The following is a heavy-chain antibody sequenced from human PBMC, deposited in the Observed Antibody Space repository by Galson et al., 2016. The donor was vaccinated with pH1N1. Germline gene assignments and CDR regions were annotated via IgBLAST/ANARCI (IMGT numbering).Heavy chain of an antibody. J-gene: IGHJ5*01. CDR1: GYTFTSYV. CDR2: FNAVNGNT. CDR3: ARGPQIVVVEAATPGWFDS. Sequence: SVKVSCKASGYTFTSYVIHWVRQAPGQRLEWMGWFNAVNGNTKYSQKFQDRVTITTDTSASTAYMELSRLRSEDTALYYCARGPQIVVVEAATPGWFDSWGQGTQVTVSS. D-gene: IGHD2-15*01. V-gene: IGHV1-3*01.